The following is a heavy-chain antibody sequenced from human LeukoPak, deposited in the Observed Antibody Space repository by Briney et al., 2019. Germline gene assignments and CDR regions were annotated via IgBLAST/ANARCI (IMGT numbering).Heavy chain of an antibody. J-gene: IGHJ4*01. CDR1: GFSLTNSGVG. V-gene: IGHV2-5*02. CDR2: IFWDGDK. CDR3: AHLTTIFGVVSFFDY. Sequence: SGPTLVKPTQTLTLTCTFSGFSLTNSGVGVGWIRQPPGNALEWLAFIFWDGDKRYNPSLKTRVTIPTDTSHNEVVLRVTNVDPADTGTYYCAHLTTIFGVVSFFDYWGQGSLVSVSS. D-gene: IGHD3-3*01.